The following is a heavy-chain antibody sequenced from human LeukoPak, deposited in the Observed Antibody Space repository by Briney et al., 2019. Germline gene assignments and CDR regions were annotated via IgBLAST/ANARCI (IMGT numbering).Heavy chain of an antibody. V-gene: IGHV3-23*01. CDR2: ISGSGGST. CDR3: ARAKPKNMVRGLIMRRESRYYFDY. Sequence: PGGSLRLSCAASRFTFSSYGMSWVRQAPGKGLEWVSAISGSGGSTYYADSVKGRFTISRDNSKNTLYLQMNSLRAEDTAVYYCARAKPKNMVRGLIMRRESRYYFDYWGQGTLVTVSS. D-gene: IGHD3-10*01. CDR1: RFTFSSYG. J-gene: IGHJ4*02.